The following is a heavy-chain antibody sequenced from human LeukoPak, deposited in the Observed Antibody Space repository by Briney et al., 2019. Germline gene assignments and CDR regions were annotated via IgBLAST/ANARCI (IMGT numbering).Heavy chain of an antibody. J-gene: IGHJ4*02. V-gene: IGHV3-23*01. CDR3: AKCMGAASDALDC. CDR1: GFTFTSFD. CDR2: ISSTGDST. D-gene: IGHD2-8*01. Sequence: GGSLRLSCAASGFTFTSFDMHWVRQAPGKGLEWVSGISSTGDSTYYADSVKGGFTISRDKSKNSQYLQMNSLRAEDTAVYYCAKCMGAASDALDCWGQGTLVTVSS.